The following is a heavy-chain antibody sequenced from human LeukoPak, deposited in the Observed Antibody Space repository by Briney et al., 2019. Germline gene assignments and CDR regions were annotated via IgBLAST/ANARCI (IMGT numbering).Heavy chain of an antibody. D-gene: IGHD2-8*01. CDR1: GFTVGNNY. CDR3: ARDPPAVSINTYA. J-gene: IGHJ4*02. CDR2: IFSHGET. Sequence: PGGSLRLSCAASGFTVGNNYMNWVRQAPGKGLEWVSLIFSHGETSYADSVKGRFTISRDNSKNTLYLQMNGLRVEDPAVYYCARDPPAVSINTYAWGQGTLVTVSS. V-gene: IGHV3-66*01.